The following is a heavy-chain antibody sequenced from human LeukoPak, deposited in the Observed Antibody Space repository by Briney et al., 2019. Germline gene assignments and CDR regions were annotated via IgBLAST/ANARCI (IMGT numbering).Heavy chain of an antibody. CDR1: GYTFTSYG. Sequence: ASVKVSCKASGYTFTSYGISWVRQAPGQGLEWMGWISAYNGNTNYAQKLQGRVTMTTDISTSTAYMELRSLRSDDTAVYYCARVLEQWTEYLVLDYGMDVWGQGTTVTVSS. D-gene: IGHD6-19*01. V-gene: IGHV1-18*01. CDR3: ARVLEQWTEYLVLDYGMDV. CDR2: ISAYNGNT. J-gene: IGHJ6*02.